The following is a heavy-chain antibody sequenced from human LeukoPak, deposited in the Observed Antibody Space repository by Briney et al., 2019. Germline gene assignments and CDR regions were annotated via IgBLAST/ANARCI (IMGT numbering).Heavy chain of an antibody. V-gene: IGHV3-30*02. J-gene: IGHJ4*02. Sequence: AGGSLRLSCAASGSTFSIYGMHWVRQAPGKGLEWVAFIRYDGTNKYYADSVKGQFTISRDNSKNTLYLQMNSLRPEDTAVYYCAKDSTNYADYARPDFWGQGTLVTVSS. D-gene: IGHD4-17*01. CDR3: AKDSTNYADYARPDF. CDR2: IRYDGTNK. CDR1: GSTFSIYG.